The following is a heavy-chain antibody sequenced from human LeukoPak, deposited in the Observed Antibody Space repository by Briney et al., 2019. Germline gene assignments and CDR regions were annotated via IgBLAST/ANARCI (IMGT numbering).Heavy chain of an antibody. Sequence: GGSLRLSCAASGFTFSTYAMSWVRQAPGKGLEWVSTISVSGGDTFYADSVKGRFTTSRDNSKNTLYLQMNSLRAEDTAVYYCAKDYYFDYWGQGTLVTVSS. J-gene: IGHJ4*02. CDR1: GFTFSTYA. CDR3: AKDYYFDY. V-gene: IGHV3-23*01. CDR2: ISVSGGDT.